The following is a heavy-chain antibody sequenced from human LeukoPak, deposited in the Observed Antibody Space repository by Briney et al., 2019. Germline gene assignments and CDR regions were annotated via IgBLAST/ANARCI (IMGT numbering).Heavy chain of an antibody. J-gene: IGHJ3*02. Sequence: SETLSLTCTVSGASISGHYLTWLRQPPGKGLEWIGYISHIGSTNYNPSLKGRVTISVDTSKNQFSLKLTSVTAADTAVYYCARDRISINALDMWGQGTMVTVSS. CDR2: ISHIGST. D-gene: IGHD1-14*01. CDR3: ARDRISINALDM. CDR1: GASISGHY. V-gene: IGHV4-59*11.